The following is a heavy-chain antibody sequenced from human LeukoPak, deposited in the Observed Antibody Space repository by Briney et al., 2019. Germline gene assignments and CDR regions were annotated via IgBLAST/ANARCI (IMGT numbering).Heavy chain of an antibody. CDR1: GYTFTSYY. Sequence: ASVKVSCKASGYTFTSYYMHWVRQAPGQGLEWMGIINPSGGSTSYAQKFQGRVTMTRDTSTSTVYMELSSLRSEDTAVYYCARDRNLNRGYYGMDVWGQGTTVTVSS. CDR3: ARDRNLNRGYYGMDV. CDR2: INPSGGST. D-gene: IGHD1-20*01. J-gene: IGHJ6*02. V-gene: IGHV1-46*01.